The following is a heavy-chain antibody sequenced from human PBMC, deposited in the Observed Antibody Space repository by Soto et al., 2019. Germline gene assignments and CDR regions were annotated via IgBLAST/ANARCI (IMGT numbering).Heavy chain of an antibody. J-gene: IGHJ4*02. CDR1: GFTFTRYS. V-gene: IGHV3-21*06. Sequence: ELQLVESGGALVQPGGSLRLSCAASGFTFTRYSMNWVRQAPGKGLEWVSSISSTTNYIYYGDSMKGRFTISRDNAKNSLYLEMNSLRAEDTAVYYCARESEDLTSNFDYWGQGTLVTVSS. CDR2: ISSTTNYI. CDR3: ARESEDLTSNFDY.